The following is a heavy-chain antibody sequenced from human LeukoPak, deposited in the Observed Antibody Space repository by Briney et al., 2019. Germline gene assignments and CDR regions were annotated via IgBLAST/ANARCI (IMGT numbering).Heavy chain of an antibody. J-gene: IGHJ3*02. Sequence: PSETLSLTCTVSGGSISSSSYYWGWIRQPPGKGLEWIGSIYYSGSTYYNPSLKSRVTISVDTSKNQFSLKLSSVTAADTAVYYCARELAAAGGDDAFDIWGQGTMVTVSS. CDR3: ARELAAAGGDDAFDI. D-gene: IGHD6-13*01. CDR2: IYYSGST. CDR1: GGSISSSSYY. V-gene: IGHV4-39*07.